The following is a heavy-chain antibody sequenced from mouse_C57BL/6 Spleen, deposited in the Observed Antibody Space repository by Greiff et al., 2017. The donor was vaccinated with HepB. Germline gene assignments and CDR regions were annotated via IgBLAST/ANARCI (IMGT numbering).Heavy chain of an antibody. Sequence: VQLQQSGAELVKPGASVKISCKASGYAFSSYWMNWVKQRPGKGLEWIGQIYPGDGDTNYNGKFKGKATLTADKSSSTAYMQLSSLTSEDSAVYFCARGLYDYDGYYFDYWGQGTTLTVSS. CDR3: ARGLYDYDGYYFDY. CDR1: GYAFSSYW. CDR2: IYPGDGDT. D-gene: IGHD2-4*01. V-gene: IGHV1-80*01. J-gene: IGHJ2*01.